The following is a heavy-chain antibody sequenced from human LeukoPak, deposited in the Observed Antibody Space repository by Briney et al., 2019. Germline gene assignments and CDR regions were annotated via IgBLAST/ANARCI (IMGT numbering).Heavy chain of an antibody. V-gene: IGHV4-39*01. CDR2: IHYSGNT. CDR3: ARHKNLGVAPFDY. J-gene: IGHJ4*02. Sequence: KTSETLSLTCTVSGGSISSRVHYWGWIRQPPGKGLEWIGSIHYSGNTYYSPSLKSRVTISLDMSKNQFSLKLSSMPAADTAIYYCARHKNLGVAPFDYWGQGILVTVSS. CDR1: GGSISSRVHY. D-gene: IGHD3-16*01.